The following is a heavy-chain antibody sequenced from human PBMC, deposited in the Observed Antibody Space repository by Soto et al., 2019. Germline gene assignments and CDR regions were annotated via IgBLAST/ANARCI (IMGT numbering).Heavy chain of an antibody. CDR2: ISSSGSTI. CDR3: ARDEVVGAPTIGAFDI. J-gene: IGHJ3*02. CDR1: GFTFSDYY. Sequence: GGSLRLSCAASGFTFSDYYMSWIRQAPGKGLELVSYISSSGSTIYYADSVKGRFTISRDNAKNSLYLQMNSLRAEDTAVYYCARDEVVGAPTIGAFDIWGQGTMVTVSS. V-gene: IGHV3-11*01. D-gene: IGHD1-26*01.